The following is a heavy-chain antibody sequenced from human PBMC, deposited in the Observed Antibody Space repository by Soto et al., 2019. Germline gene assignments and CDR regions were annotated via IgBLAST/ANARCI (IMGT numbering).Heavy chain of an antibody. CDR2: ISISGGNT. CDR3: ANEIRSNDY. Sequence: EVQLLESGGGLVQPGGSLRLSCAASGLPFSSHAMSWVRQAPGKGLEWVSSISISGGNTYYADSVRGRFTISRDNSKNTLYLHMSSLTAEDTVIYYCANEIRSNDYWGQGTLVTVSS. D-gene: IGHD4-17*01. J-gene: IGHJ4*02. CDR1: GLPFSSHA. V-gene: IGHV3-23*01.